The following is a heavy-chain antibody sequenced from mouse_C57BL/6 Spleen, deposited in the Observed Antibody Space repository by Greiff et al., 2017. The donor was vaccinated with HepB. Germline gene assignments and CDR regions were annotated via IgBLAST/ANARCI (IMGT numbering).Heavy chain of an antibody. D-gene: IGHD1-1*01. Sequence: EVKLMESGEGLVKPGGSLKLSCAASGFTFSSYALSWVRQTPEKRLEWVAYISSGGDYIYYADTVKGRFTISRDTARNTLYLQMSSLKSEDTAMYYCTRDHDDGTTVVADYWGQGTTLTVSS. V-gene: IGHV5-9-1*02. CDR1: GFTFSSYA. J-gene: IGHJ2*01. CDR3: TRDHDDGTTVVADY. CDR2: ISSGGDYI.